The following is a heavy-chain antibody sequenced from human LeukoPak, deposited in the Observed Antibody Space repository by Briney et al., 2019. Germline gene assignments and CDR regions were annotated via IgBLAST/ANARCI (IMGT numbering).Heavy chain of an antibody. CDR3: ARDRGTWNDDGFDY. V-gene: IGHV4-4*07. CDR1: GGSISSYY. Sequence: PSETLSLTCTVSGGSISSYYWSWIRQPAGKGLEWIGRIYISGSTNYNPSLKSRVTMSVDTSKNHFSPKLSSVTAADTAVYYCARDRGTWNDDGFDYWGQGTLVTVSS. J-gene: IGHJ4*02. D-gene: IGHD1-1*01. CDR2: IYISGST.